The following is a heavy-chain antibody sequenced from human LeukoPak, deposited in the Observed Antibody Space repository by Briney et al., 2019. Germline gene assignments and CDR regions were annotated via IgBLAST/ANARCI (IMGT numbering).Heavy chain of an antibody. D-gene: IGHD5-18*01. J-gene: IGHJ6*02. CDR1: GGSISNNY. CDR3: AKGSYGYYCGMDV. Sequence: PSETLSLTCTVSGGSISNNYWSWIRQPPGKGLEWVGYIYNSGSTNYNPSLKSRVTISVDTSKNQFSLKLSSVTAADTAVYYCAKGSYGYYCGMDVWGHGTTVTVSS. CDR2: IYNSGST. V-gene: IGHV4-59*01.